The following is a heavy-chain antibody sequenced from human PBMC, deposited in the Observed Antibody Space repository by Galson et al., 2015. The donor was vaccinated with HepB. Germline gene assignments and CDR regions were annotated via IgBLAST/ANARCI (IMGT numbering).Heavy chain of an antibody. D-gene: IGHD3-10*01. CDR3: ARDIGHADY. Sequence: SSYSMNWVRQAPGKGLEWVSSISSSSYIYYADSVKGRFTISRDNAKNSLYLQMNSLRAEDTAVYYCARDIGHADYWGQGTLVTVSS. V-gene: IGHV3-21*01. CDR2: ISSSSYI. CDR1: SSYS. J-gene: IGHJ4*02.